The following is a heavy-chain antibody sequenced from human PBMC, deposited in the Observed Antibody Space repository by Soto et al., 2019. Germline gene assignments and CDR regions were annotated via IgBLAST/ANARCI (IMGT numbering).Heavy chain of an antibody. J-gene: IGHJ5*02. D-gene: IGHD6-19*01. V-gene: IGHV3-33*01. Sequence: GGSLRLSCAASGFIFSSYGMHWVRQAPGKGLEWVAVIWYDGSNTYYADPVKGRFTISRDNSKNTLFLQMDSLRDEDTAVYYCASSAAWGRGTLVTVSS. CDR1: GFIFSSYG. CDR3: ASSAA. CDR2: IWYDGSNT.